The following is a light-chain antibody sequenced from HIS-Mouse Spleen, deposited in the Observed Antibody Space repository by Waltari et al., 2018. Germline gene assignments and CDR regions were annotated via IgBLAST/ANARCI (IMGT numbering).Light chain of an antibody. Sequence: QSALTQPASVSGSPGQSITISCTGTSSDVGGYNYVSWYQQHPGKAPKLMIYEVRNRPPGVSIRFSGSKSGNTASLTISGLQAEDEADYYCSSYTSSSTLWVFGGGTKLTVL. CDR3: SSYTSSSTLWV. J-gene: IGLJ3*02. V-gene: IGLV2-14*01. CDR2: EVR. CDR1: SSDVGGYNY.